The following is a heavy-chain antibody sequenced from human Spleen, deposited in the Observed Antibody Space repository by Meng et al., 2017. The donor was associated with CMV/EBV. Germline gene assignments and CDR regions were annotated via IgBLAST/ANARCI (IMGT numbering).Heavy chain of an antibody. CDR3: AHEPYSSGWDYYFDF. V-gene: IGHV2-5*01. D-gene: IGHD6-19*01. J-gene: IGHJ4*02. CDR1: GFSLSPSGVG. Sequence: GFSLSPSGVGVGWIRQPPGKALEWLALVYGKDDKRYSPSLKSRLTISKDTSKNQVVLTMTNMDPVDTATYYCAHEPYSSGWDYYFDFWGQGTLVTVSS. CDR2: VYGKDDK.